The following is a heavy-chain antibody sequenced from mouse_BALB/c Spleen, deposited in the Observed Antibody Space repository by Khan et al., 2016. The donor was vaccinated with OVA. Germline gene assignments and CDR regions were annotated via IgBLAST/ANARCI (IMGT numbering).Heavy chain of an antibody. V-gene: IGHV1-7*01. Sequence: QVQLKQSGAERAKPGASVKMSCTASGYTFTTYWMHWVKQRPGQGLEWIGYINPTSGYTDYNEKFKDRATLSADKSSSTAYMQLSSLTSEDSAVYYCTRDRIDYWGQGTTLTVSS. J-gene: IGHJ2*01. CDR3: TRDRIDY. CDR1: GYTFTTYW. CDR2: INPTSGYT.